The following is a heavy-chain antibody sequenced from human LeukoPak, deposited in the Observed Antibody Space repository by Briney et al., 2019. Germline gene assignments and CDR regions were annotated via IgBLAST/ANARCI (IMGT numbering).Heavy chain of an antibody. CDR2: IYYSGST. J-gene: IGHJ4*02. V-gene: IGHV4-59*01. Sequence: PSETLSLTCTVSGGSISSYCWSWIRQPPGKGLEWIGYIYYSGSTNYNPPLKSRVTISVDTSKNQFSLKLSSVTAADTAVYYCARVPGRSSSWTLDYWGQGTLVTVSS. D-gene: IGHD6-13*01. CDR3: ARVPGRSSSWTLDY. CDR1: GGSISSYC.